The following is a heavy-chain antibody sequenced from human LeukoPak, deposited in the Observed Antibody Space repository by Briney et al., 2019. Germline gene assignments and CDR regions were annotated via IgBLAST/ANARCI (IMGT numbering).Heavy chain of an antibody. Sequence: GGSLRLSCAASGFTFSSYWMHWVRQAPGKGLVWVSRINSDGSSTGYADSVKGRFTISRDNAKNTLYLQMSSLRAEDTAVYYCATGQGHGMDVWGQGTTVTVSS. V-gene: IGHV3-74*01. CDR3: ATGQGHGMDV. D-gene: IGHD1-14*01. J-gene: IGHJ6*02. CDR1: GFTFSSYW. CDR2: INSDGSST.